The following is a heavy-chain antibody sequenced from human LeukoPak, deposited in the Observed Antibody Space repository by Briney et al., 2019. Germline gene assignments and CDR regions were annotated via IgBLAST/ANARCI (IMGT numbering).Heavy chain of an antibody. CDR1: GFTFSSYS. V-gene: IGHV3-21*01. Sequence: PGGSLRLSCAASGFTFSSYSMNWVRQAPGKGLEWVSSISSSSSYIYYAGSVKGRFTISRDNAKNSLYLQMNSLRAEDTAVYYCARGTSGSYGALTDWGQGTLVTVSS. CDR3: ARGTSGSYGALTD. CDR2: ISSSSSYI. J-gene: IGHJ4*02. D-gene: IGHD1-26*01.